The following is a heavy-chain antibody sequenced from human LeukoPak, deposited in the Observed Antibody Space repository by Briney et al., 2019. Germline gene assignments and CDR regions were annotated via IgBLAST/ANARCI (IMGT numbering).Heavy chain of an antibody. CDR3: ASQLGGNVY. J-gene: IGHJ4*02. D-gene: IGHD3-16*01. V-gene: IGHV3-23*01. CDR1: GFTFSSYA. Sequence: PGGSLRLSCAASGFTFSSYAMSWVRQAPGKGLEWVSAISGSGGSTYYADSVKGRFTISRDNAKNTLYLQMDSLRAEDTAVYFCASQLGGNVYWGQGTLVTVSS. CDR2: ISGSGGST.